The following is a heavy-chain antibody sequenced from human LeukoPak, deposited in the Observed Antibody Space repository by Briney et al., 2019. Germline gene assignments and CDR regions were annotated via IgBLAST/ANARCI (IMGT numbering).Heavy chain of an antibody. CDR1: GGSISSYY. D-gene: IGHD4-11*01. CDR2: IYYSGTT. CDR3: ARTQDYRAAFDI. Sequence: SETLSLTCTVSGGSISSYYWNWIRQPPGKELEWIGYIYYSGTTNYDPSLRSRVTISVDTSKNQFSLKLSSVTAADTAVYYCARTQDYRAAFDIWGQGTMVTVSS. J-gene: IGHJ3*02. V-gene: IGHV4-59*01.